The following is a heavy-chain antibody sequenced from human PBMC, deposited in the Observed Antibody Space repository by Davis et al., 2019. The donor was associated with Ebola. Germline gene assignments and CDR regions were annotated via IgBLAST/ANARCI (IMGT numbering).Heavy chain of an antibody. CDR1: GGSFSGYY. Sequence: PSETLSLTCAVYGGSFSGYYWSWIRQPPGKGLEWIGEINHSGSTNYNPSLKSRVTISVDTPRDQFALRLHSVTAADTAVYYCARIRGTGDRRGEDHWGQGILVTVSP. V-gene: IGHV4-34*01. CDR2: INHSGST. D-gene: IGHD7-27*01. J-gene: IGHJ4*02. CDR3: ARIRGTGDRRGEDH.